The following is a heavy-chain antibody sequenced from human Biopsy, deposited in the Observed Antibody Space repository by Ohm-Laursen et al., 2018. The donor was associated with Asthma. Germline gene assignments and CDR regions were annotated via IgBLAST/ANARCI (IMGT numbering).Heavy chain of an antibody. D-gene: IGHD3-16*01. CDR2: IDWEDDK. Sequence: PTQTLTLTCTFSGFSLTTRGMCVSWIRQPPGKALEWLALIDWEDDKYYTTSLKTRLTISKDTSKNQVVLTMTNMDPADTATYYCARILGPGSNALDFWGHGTLVTVSS. CDR1: GFSLTTRGMC. J-gene: IGHJ3*01. V-gene: IGHV2-70*01. CDR3: ARILGPGSNALDF.